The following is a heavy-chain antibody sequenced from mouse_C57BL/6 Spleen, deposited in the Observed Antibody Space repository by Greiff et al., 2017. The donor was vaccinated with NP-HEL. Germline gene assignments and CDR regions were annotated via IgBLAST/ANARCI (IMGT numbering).Heavy chain of an antibody. CDR1: GYTFTSYW. J-gene: IGHJ4*01. V-gene: IGHV1-59*01. CDR2: IDPSDSYT. Sequence: VQLQQPGAELVRPGPSVKLSCKASGYTFTSYWMHWVKQRPGQGLEWIGVIDPSDSYTNYNQKFKGKATLTVDTSSSTAYMQLSSLTSEDSAVYYCARGDGYHTGMDYWGQGTSVTVSS. D-gene: IGHD2-3*01. CDR3: ARGDGYHTGMDY.